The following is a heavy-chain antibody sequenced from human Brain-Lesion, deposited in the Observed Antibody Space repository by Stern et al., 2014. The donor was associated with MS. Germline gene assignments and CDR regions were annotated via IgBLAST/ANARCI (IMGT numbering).Heavy chain of an antibody. Sequence: MQLVQSGGGLVKPGESITLSCAASGFTFIDTWMTWVRQAPGKGLQWLGRIRTNTDGGTADYAAAVKGRFLISRDDSKKTLYLHINGLKTEDTGLSYCSTSILDYWGQGTLVTVAS. D-gene: IGHD2/OR15-2a*01. V-gene: IGHV3-15*01. J-gene: IGHJ4*02. CDR1: GFTFIDTW. CDR2: IRTNTDGGTA. CDR3: STSILDY.